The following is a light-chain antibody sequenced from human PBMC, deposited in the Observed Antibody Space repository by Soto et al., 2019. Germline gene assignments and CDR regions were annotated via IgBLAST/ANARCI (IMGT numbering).Light chain of an antibody. Sequence: LTQSPATLSVSPGARATLSCRASKSVSNNYLAWYQQKPGKAPRLLIYGASNWATGIPDRFSGSGSGTDFTLTISRLEPEDFAVYYCHQYGNTLWTFGQGTKVDIK. V-gene: IGKV3-20*01. CDR1: KSVSNNY. CDR2: GAS. J-gene: IGKJ1*01. CDR3: HQYGNTLWT.